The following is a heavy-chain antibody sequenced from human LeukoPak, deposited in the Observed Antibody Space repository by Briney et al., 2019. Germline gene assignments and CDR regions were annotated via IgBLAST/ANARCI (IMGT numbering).Heavy chain of an antibody. D-gene: IGHD6-19*01. Sequence: SETLSLTCTVSGGSVSSGSYYWSWIRQPPGMGLEWIGFIDYSGSTNYNSSLESRVTISVDTSKNQFSLRMSSVTAADTAVYYCARIPVAGTFDHWGQGTLVTVSS. J-gene: IGHJ4*02. V-gene: IGHV4-61*01. CDR1: GGSVSSGSYY. CDR3: ARIPVAGTFDH. CDR2: IDYSGST.